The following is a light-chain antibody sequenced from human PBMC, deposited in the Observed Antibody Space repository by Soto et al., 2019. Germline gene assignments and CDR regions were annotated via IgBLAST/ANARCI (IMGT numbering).Light chain of an antibody. CDR1: QSVLYSSNNKNY. CDR3: QQYYSTPLT. CDR2: WAS. V-gene: IGKV4-1*01. J-gene: IGKJ4*01. Sequence: DIVMTQSPDSLAVSLGERATINCKSSQSVLYSSNNKNYLAWYQQQPGQPPKILIYWASTRESGVPDRFSGSGSGTTFDLTISSLQAEDVAVYYCQQYYSTPLTFGGGTKVEIK.